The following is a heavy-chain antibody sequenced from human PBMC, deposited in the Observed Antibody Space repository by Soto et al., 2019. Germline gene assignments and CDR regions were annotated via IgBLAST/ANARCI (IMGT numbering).Heavy chain of an antibody. Sequence: SETLSLTCTVSGGSISSYYWSWIRQPPGKGLEWIGYIYYSGSTYYNPSLKSRVTISVDTSKNQFSLKLSSVTAADTAVYYCARTRAVWFDPWGQGTLVTVSS. CDR1: GGSISSYY. CDR2: IYYSGST. J-gene: IGHJ5*02. D-gene: IGHD1-1*01. CDR3: ARTRAVWFDP. V-gene: IGHV4-59*04.